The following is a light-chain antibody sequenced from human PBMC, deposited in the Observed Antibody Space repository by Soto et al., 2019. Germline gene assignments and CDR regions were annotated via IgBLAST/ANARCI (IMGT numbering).Light chain of an antibody. Sequence: DPQMTQSPSSLTASVGDRVTITCRASQGINTWLAWYQQRPKQAPKSLIYAASTLQSGVPSRFNGSGSGTHFTLTISSLQPEDSATYYCQQYNTYPLTFGGGTKVEIK. CDR1: QGINTW. V-gene: IGKV1D-16*01. CDR3: QQYNTYPLT. J-gene: IGKJ4*01. CDR2: AAS.